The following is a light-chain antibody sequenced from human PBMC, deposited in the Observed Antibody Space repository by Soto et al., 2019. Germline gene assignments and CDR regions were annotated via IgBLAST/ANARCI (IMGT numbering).Light chain of an antibody. J-gene: IGKJ5*01. CDR3: QQRSNWPPSIT. CDR1: QSVSSY. Sequence: EIVLTQSPATLSLSPWERATLSCRASQSVSSYLAWYQQNPGQAPRLLIYDASNRATGIPARFSGSGSGTDFTLTISSLEPEDFAVYYCQQRSNWPPSITFGQGTRLEIK. V-gene: IGKV3-11*01. CDR2: DAS.